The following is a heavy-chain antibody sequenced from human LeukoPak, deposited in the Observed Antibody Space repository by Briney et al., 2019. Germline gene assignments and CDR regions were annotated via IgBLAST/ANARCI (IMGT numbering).Heavy chain of an antibody. CDR1: GFTFSSYG. D-gene: IGHD1-26*01. Sequence: GGSLRLSCAASGFTFSSYGMHWVRQAPGKGLEWVAFIRYDGSNKYYADSVKGRFTISRDNSKNTLYLQMNSQRAEDTAVYYCAKDPAIVGASWFDYWGQGTLVTVSS. V-gene: IGHV3-30*02. CDR3: AKDPAIVGASWFDY. CDR2: IRYDGSNK. J-gene: IGHJ4*02.